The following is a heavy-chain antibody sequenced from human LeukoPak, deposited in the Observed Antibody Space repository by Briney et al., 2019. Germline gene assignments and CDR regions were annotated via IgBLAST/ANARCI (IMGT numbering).Heavy chain of an antibody. D-gene: IGHD2-15*01. CDR3: ARGYCSGSICYAPDY. V-gene: IGHV4-31*03. Sequence: TLSLTCIVSGGSISSGGYYWSWIRQHPGKGLEWIGYIYYSGSTYYNPSLKSRVTISVDTSKNQFPLKLSSVTAADTAVYYCARGYCSGSICYAPDYWGQGTLVTVSS. CDR2: IYYSGST. CDR1: GGSISSGGYY. J-gene: IGHJ4*02.